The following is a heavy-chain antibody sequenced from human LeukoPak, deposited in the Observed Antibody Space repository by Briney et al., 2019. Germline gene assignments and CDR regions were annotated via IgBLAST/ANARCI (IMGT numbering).Heavy chain of an antibody. CDR1: GFTLSSYG. CDR2: ISYDGSNK. Sequence: GGSLRLSCAASGFTLSSYGMHWVRQAPGKGLEWVAVISYDGSNKYYADSVKGRFTISRDNSRNTLYLQMNSLRAEDTAVYYCAKAIFLVDYYDSSGQGPFDYWGQGTLVTVSS. V-gene: IGHV3-30*18. J-gene: IGHJ4*02. CDR3: AKAIFLVDYYDSSGQGPFDY. D-gene: IGHD3-22*01.